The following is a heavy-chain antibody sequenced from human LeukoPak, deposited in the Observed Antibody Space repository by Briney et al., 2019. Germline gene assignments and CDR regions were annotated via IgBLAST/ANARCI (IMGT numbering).Heavy chain of an antibody. J-gene: IGHJ6*02. V-gene: IGHV3-53*01. CDR3: ARVASTGPYFYGVDV. CDR2: IYSGGST. CDR1: GLTFSSYA. Sequence: GGSLRLSCAASGLTFSSYAMNWVRQAPGKGLEWVSVIYSGGSTYYADSVKGRFTISRDKSKSTLYLQMTSLGVEDTAVYYCARVASTGPYFYGVDVWGQGTTVTVSS.